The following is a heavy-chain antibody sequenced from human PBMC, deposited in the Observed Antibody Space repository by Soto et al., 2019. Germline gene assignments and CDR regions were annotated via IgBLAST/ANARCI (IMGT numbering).Heavy chain of an antibody. Sequence: QVQVVQSGAEVKKPGASVKISCKASGYTFTTHAMHWVRQAPGQSLEWMGWINGGTGQTKHSQRFQGRVNITRDPSASTAYMELSSLRSEDTAVYYCARGKGMEENYYYYGLDIWGQGTTVTVSS. CDR3: ARGKGMEENYYYYGLDI. J-gene: IGHJ6*02. CDR2: INGGTGQT. D-gene: IGHD1-1*01. CDR1: GYTFTTHA. V-gene: IGHV1-3*01.